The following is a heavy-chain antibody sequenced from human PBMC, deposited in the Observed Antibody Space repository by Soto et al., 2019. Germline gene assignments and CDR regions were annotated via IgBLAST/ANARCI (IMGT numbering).Heavy chain of an antibody. D-gene: IGHD3-10*01. CDR2: IYYSGST. J-gene: IGHJ5*02. CDR1: GGYMSRSSYY. Sequence: PSEAQSLTCAVSGGYMSRSSYYWGWFRQPPGKGLEWTGSIYYSGSTYYNPSLKSRVTISVDTSKNQFSLKLSSVTAADTAVYYCARRTMVRGPNLFDPWGQGTLVTVSS. V-gene: IGHV4-39*01. CDR3: ARRTMVRGPNLFDP.